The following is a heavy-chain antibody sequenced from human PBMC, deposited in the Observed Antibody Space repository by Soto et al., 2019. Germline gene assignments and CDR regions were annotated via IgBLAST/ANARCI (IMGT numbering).Heavy chain of an antibody. CDR2: IYYSGST. CDR3: ATDGAYYGSGSYYFDY. J-gene: IGHJ4*02. Sequence: QLQLQESGPGLVKASETLSLTCTVSGGSITSSSYYWGWIRQPPGKGLEWIATIYYSGSTYYNPSLKSRVTISVDTSKNQFSLKLRSATAADTAMYYCATDGAYYGSGSYYFDYWGQGTLVTVSS. CDR1: GGSITSSSYY. V-gene: IGHV4-39*01. D-gene: IGHD3-10*01.